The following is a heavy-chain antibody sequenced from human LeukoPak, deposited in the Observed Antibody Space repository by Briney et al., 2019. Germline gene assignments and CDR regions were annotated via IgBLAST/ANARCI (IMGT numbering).Heavy chain of an antibody. CDR2: INPNSGGT. CDR3: ARVGQETAGLPTDAFDI. J-gene: IGHJ3*02. CDR1: GYSFTDYY. V-gene: IGHV1-2*02. D-gene: IGHD2-21*02. Sequence: ASVKVSCKASGYSFTDYYLHWVREAPGQGLEWMGWINPNSGGTNYAQNFQGRVTMTRDTSISTAYVEVNRLTSDDTDMYYCARVGQETAGLPTDAFDIWGQGTMVPVS.